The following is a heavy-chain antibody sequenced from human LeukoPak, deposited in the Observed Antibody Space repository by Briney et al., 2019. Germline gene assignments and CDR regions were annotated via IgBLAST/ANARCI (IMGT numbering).Heavy chain of an antibody. CDR3: ARAGGGYSWPTKTDDAFDI. V-gene: IGHV4-59*01. Sequence: SETLSLTCTVSSGSISSYYWSWIRQPPGKGLEWIGYIYYSGSTNYNPSLKGRVIISVDTSKNQFSLKLSSVTAADTAVYYCARAGGGYSWPTKTDDAFDIWGQGTMVTVSS. D-gene: IGHD5-18*01. J-gene: IGHJ3*02. CDR2: IYYSGST. CDR1: SGSISSYY.